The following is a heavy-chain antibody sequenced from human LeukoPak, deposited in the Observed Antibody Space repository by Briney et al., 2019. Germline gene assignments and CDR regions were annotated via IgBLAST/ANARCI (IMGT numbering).Heavy chain of an antibody. J-gene: IGHJ4*02. D-gene: IGHD3-22*01. CDR3: ARVAHDSSGYTIDY. CDR1: GGXISSGGYY. V-gene: IGHV4-31*03. CDR2: IYYSGST. Sequence: SQTLSLTCTVSGGXISSGGYYWSWIRQLPGKGLEWIGYIYYSGSTYYNPSLKSRVTISLDTSKNQFSLKLSSVTAADTAVYYCARVAHDSSGYTIDYWGQGTLVTVSS.